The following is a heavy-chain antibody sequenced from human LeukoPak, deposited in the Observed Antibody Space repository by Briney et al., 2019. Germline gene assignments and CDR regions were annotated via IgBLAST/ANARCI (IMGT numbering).Heavy chain of an antibody. J-gene: IGHJ6*03. D-gene: IGHD6-13*01. CDR3: ARGRVSSSTWYSTYYYYFYMDV. CDR2: INHSGST. CDR1: GGSFSGYY. Sequence: SETLSLTCAVYGGSFSGYYWSWIRQPPGKGLEWIGEINHSGSTNYNPSLNSRVTISVDTSKNQFSRKLSSVTAADTAVYFCARGRVSSSTWYSTYYYYFYMDVWGKGTTVTVSS. V-gene: IGHV4-34*01.